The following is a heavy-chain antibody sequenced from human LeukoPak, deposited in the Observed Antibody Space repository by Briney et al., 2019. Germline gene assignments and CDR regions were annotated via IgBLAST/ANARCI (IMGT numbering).Heavy chain of an antibody. V-gene: IGHV3-21*01. CDR2: ISTSSSYI. J-gene: IGHJ6*03. D-gene: IGHD4-17*01. Sequence: GGSLRLSCAASGFTFSSYEMNWVRQAPGKGLEWVSSISTSSSYIYYGDSVRGRFTVSRDNAKNSLYLQMNSLRAEDTAVYFCAKTTDNYYYYYMDVWGKGTTVTVSS. CDR1: GFTFSSYE. CDR3: AKTTDNYYYYYMDV.